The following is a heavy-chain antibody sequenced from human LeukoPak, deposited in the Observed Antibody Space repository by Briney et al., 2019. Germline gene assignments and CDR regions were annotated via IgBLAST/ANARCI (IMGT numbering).Heavy chain of an antibody. V-gene: IGHV4-59*01. CDR2: IYYSGST. CDR3: ARGPPTTLGI. D-gene: IGHD1-1*01. J-gene: IGHJ3*02. Sequence: SETLSLTCTVSGGSISSYYWSWIRQPPGKGLEWIGYIYYSGSTNYNPSLESRVTISVDTSKNQFSLKLSSVTAADTAVYYCARGPPTTLGIWGQGTMVTVSS. CDR1: GGSISSYY.